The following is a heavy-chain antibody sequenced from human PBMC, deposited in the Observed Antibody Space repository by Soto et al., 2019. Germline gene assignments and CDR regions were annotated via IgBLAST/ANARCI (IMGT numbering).Heavy chain of an antibody. CDR1: GGSISSYY. J-gene: IGHJ6*03. CDR2: IYYSGST. V-gene: IGHV4-59*01. CDR3: ARDVVYDFWSGSRYMDV. Sequence: SETLSLTCTVSGGSISSYYWSWIRQPPGKGLECIGYIYYSGSTNYNPSLKSRVTISVDTSNNHFSLKLSSVTAADTAVYYCARDVVYDFWSGSRYMDVWGKGTTVTVSS. D-gene: IGHD3-3*01.